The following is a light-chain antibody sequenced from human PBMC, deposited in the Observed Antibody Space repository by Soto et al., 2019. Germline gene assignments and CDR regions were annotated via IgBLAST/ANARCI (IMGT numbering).Light chain of an antibody. Sequence: IQMTQSPSSLSASVGDRVTITSRASQSISSYLNWYQQKPGKAPKLLIFAASSLQSGVPSRFSGSGSGTDFAFTISNLQPEDFATYFCQQSFSTPLTFGGGTKVDIK. CDR1: QSISSY. CDR2: AAS. V-gene: IGKV1-39*01. J-gene: IGKJ4*01. CDR3: QQSFSTPLT.